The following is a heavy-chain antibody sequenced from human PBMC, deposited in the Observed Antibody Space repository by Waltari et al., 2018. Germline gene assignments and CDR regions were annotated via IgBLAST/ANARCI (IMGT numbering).Heavy chain of an antibody. V-gene: IGHV1-2*02. J-gene: IGHJ4*02. Sequence: QVQLVQSGAEVKKPGASVKVSCKASGYTFTGYYMHWVRQAPGQGLEWMGWINPNSGGTNYAQKFQGRVTMTRDTSISTAYMELSRLRSDDTAVYYCARAAYYYDSSGYYVDYWGQGTLVTVSS. CDR3: ARAAYYYDSSGYYVDY. D-gene: IGHD3-22*01. CDR2: INPNSGGT. CDR1: GYTFTGYY.